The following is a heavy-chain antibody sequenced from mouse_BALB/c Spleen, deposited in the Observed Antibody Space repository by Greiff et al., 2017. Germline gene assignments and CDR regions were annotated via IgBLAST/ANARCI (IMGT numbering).Heavy chain of an antibody. CDR3: ARQNYGNSWFAY. D-gene: IGHD2-1*01. J-gene: IGHJ3*01. V-gene: IGHV5-6-2*01. CDR2: INSNGGST. Sequence: EVQVVESGGGLVKLGGSLKLSCAASGFTFSSYYMSWVRQTPEKRLELVAAINSNGGSTYYPDTVKGRFTISRDNAKNTLYLQMSSLKSEDTALYYCARQNYGNSWFAYWGQGTLVTVSA. CDR1: GFTFSSYY.